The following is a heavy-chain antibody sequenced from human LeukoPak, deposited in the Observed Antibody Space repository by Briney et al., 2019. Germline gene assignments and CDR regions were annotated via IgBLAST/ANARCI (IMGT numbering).Heavy chain of an antibody. Sequence: SQTLSLTCAVSGGSISGGGYSWSWIRQPPGKGLEWIGYIYYSGTTYYNPSLKSRVTISVDTSKNQFSLKLSSVTAADTAVYYCARDRGGSDWNFHFDYWGQGTLVTVSS. V-gene: IGHV4-30-4*07. D-gene: IGHD1-7*01. CDR3: ARDRGGSDWNFHFDY. CDR1: GGSISGGGYS. J-gene: IGHJ4*02. CDR2: IYYSGTT.